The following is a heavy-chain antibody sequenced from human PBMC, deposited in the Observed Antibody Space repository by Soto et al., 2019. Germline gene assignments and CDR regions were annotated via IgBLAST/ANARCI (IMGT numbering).Heavy chain of an antibody. CDR1: GGSFSGYY. CDR2: INHSGST. V-gene: IGHV4-34*01. J-gene: IGHJ4*01. Sequence: QVQLQQWGAGLLKPSETLSLTCAVYGGSFSGYYWSWIRQPPGKGPEWIGEINHSGSTNYNPSLKSRITVPGDTSKSQFALKLSCVTAADTAVYYCARGHGVTIVPRTLSPIDYWGNGTLVTVSS. D-gene: IGHD3-3*01. CDR3: ARGHGVTIVPRTLSPIDY.